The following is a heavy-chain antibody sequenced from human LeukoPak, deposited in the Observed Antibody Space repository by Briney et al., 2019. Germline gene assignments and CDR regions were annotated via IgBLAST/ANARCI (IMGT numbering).Heavy chain of an antibody. CDR2: IKQDGGEK. Sequence: GGSLRLTCAASGFTFSSDWMAWVRQAPGKGLEWVANIKQDGGEKFYLDSVEGRFTISRDNSRNSLYLQMNSLRAEDTAVYYCARVSAEWLLSYWGQGTLVTVSS. CDR1: GFTFSSDW. D-gene: IGHD3-3*01. V-gene: IGHV3-7*01. J-gene: IGHJ4*02. CDR3: ARVSAEWLLSY.